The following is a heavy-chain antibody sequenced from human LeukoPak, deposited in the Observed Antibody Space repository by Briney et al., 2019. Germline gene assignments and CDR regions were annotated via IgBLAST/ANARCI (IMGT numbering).Heavy chain of an antibody. CDR3: AKTSVSSGWPELFDF. Sequence: PGGSLRLSCAASEFTFDSYAMNWVRQAPGKGLEWVSAISGSGANTYYANSVKGRFTISRDNSKSTLSLQMDSLRAEDTAIYYCAKTSVSSGWPELFDFWGRGTLVTVSS. J-gene: IGHJ4*02. V-gene: IGHV3-23*01. CDR1: EFTFDSYA. CDR2: ISGSGANT. D-gene: IGHD6-19*01.